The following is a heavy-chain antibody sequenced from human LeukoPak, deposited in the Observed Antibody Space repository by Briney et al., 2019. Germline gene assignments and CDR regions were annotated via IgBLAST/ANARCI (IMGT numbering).Heavy chain of an antibody. J-gene: IGHJ4*02. CDR3: AKRYDVLSGYYPPLDY. CDR1: GFTFSSYG. CDR2: ISHDGSNK. D-gene: IGHD3-3*01. V-gene: IGHV3-30*18. Sequence: GRSLRLSCEASGFTFSSYGMYWVRQAPGKGLEWGAVISHDGSNKYYADSVKGRFTISRDNSKNTLYLQMDSLRAEDTAVYYCAKRYDVLSGYYPPLDYWGQGTLVTVSS.